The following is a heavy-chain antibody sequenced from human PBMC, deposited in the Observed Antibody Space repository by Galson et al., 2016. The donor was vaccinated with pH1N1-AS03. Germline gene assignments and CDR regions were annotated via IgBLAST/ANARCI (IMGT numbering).Heavy chain of an antibody. CDR3: AKGQLGILFYGIHV. CDR1: GFTFSTYS. V-gene: IGHV3-23*01. CDR2: LSSRGDDA. J-gene: IGHJ3*01. D-gene: IGHD7-27*01. Sequence: SLRLSCAASGFTFSTYSMAWVRQAPGKGLEWVSALSSRGDDAYYADSVEGRFTISRDNSRNTLDLQMHRLKAEDTAVYYCAKGQLGILFYGIHVWGQGTLVTVSS.